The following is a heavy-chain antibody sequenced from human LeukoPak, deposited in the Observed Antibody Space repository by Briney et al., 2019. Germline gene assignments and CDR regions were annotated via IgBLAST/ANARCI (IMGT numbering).Heavy chain of an antibody. CDR3: AKAWLEDAFDI. Sequence: PGGSLRLSCSASRFTFRDYAMHWVRQVPGKGLEWVSGISWNSGSIGYADSVKGRFTISRDNAKNSLYLQMNSLRAEDTALYYCAKAWLEDAFDIWGQGTMVTVSS. CDR2: ISWNSGSI. D-gene: IGHD6-19*01. J-gene: IGHJ3*02. V-gene: IGHV3-9*01. CDR1: RFTFRDYA.